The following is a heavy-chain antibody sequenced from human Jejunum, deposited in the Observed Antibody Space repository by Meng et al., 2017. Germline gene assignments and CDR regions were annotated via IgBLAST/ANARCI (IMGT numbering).Heavy chain of an antibody. D-gene: IGHD2-15*01. CDR2: ISAYNGNT. J-gene: IGHJ4*02. V-gene: IGHV1-18*01. Sequence: QVQLVQSGAEWKKPGASVKVSCQTSGYTFTSYGISWVRQAPGQGLEWMGWISAYNGNTNYAQKFQGRVTMTTDTSTSTAYMELRSLRSDDTAVYYCTILSHCTGGTCYPYDYWGQGTLVTVSS. CDR3: TILSHCTGGTCYPYDY. CDR1: GYTFTSYG.